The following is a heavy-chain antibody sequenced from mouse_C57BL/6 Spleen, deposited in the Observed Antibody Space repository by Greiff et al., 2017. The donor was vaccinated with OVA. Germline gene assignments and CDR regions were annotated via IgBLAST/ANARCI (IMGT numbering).Heavy chain of an antibody. D-gene: IGHD2-12*01. J-gene: IGHJ1*03. CDR2: IRNKANGYTT. V-gene: IGHV7-3*01. CDR3: ASYHVLLLRDGDWYFDV. Sequence: EVQLMESGAGLVQPGGSLSLSCAASGFTFTDYYMSWVRQPPGKALEWLGFIRNKANGYTTEYSVSVKGRFTISRDNSQSILYLQMNALRAEDSATYYCASYHVLLLRDGDWYFDVWGTGTTVTVSS. CDR1: GFTFTDYY.